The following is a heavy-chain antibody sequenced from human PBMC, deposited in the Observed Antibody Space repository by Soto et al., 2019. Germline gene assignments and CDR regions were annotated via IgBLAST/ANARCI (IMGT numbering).Heavy chain of an antibody. D-gene: IGHD1-1*01. CDR2: INAGNGNT. V-gene: IGHV1-3*01. J-gene: IGHJ5*02. Sequence: ASVKVSCTASGYTFTSYAMHWVRQAPGQRLEWMGWINAGNGNTKYSQKFQGRVTITRDTSASTAYMELRSLRSDDTAVYYCARVERWRNNWFDPWGQGTLVTVSS. CDR3: ARVERWRNNWFDP. CDR1: GYTFTSYA.